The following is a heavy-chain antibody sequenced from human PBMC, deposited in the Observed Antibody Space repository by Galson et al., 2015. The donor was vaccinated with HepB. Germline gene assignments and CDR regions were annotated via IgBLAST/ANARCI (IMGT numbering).Heavy chain of an antibody. J-gene: IGHJ5*02. Sequence: CAISGDSVSSNSADWNWIRQSPSRGLEWLGRTYYRSKWYNDYAVSVKSRITINPDTSKNQFSLQLNSVTPEDTAVYYCARDRQWLDNWFDPWGQGTLVTVSS. D-gene: IGHD6-19*01. V-gene: IGHV6-1*01. CDR3: ARDRQWLDNWFDP. CDR2: TYYRSKWYN. CDR1: GDSVSSNSAD.